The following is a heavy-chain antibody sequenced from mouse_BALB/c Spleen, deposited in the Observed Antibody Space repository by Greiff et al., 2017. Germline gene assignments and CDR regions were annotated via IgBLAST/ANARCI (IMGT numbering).Heavy chain of an antibody. Sequence: EVQLVESGGGLVKPGGSLKLSCAASGFTFSSYAMSWVRQTPEKRLEWVASISSGGSTYYPDSVKGRFTISRDNARNILYLQMSSLRSEDTAMYYCARGGYYGSSHAWFAYWGQGTLVTVSA. V-gene: IGHV5-6-5*01. D-gene: IGHD1-1*01. CDR2: ISSGGST. J-gene: IGHJ3*01. CDR1: GFTFSSYA. CDR3: ARGGYYGSSHAWFAY.